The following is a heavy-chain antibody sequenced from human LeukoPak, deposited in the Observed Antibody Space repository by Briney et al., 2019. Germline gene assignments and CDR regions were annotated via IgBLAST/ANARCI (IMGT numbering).Heavy chain of an antibody. CDR1: GFTFSSYG. CDR3: AKDQITMVRGVTHYYYGMDV. D-gene: IGHD3-10*01. V-gene: IGHV3-30*18. Sequence: GGSLRLSCAASGFTFSSYGMHWVRQAPGKGLEWVAVISYDGSNKYYADSVKGRFTISRDNSKNTLYLQMNSLRAEDTAVYYCAKDQITMVRGVTHYYYGMDVWGQGTTVTVSS. CDR2: ISYDGSNK. J-gene: IGHJ6*02.